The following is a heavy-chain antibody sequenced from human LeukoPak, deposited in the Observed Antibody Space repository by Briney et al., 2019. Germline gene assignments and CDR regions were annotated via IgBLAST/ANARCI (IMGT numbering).Heavy chain of an antibody. CDR1: GGSMSSQY. D-gene: IGHD3-22*01. V-gene: IGHV4-59*11. J-gene: IGHJ3*02. Sequence: PSETLSLTCTVSGGSMSSQYWSWIRQPPGKGLEWIGYIYYSGKTYYSPSLQSRVTISVDTSKNHFSLKLTSVTAADTAVYYCARLLDNDSSGDPDTFDMWGQGTMVTVSS. CDR2: IYYSGKT. CDR3: ARLLDNDSSGDPDTFDM.